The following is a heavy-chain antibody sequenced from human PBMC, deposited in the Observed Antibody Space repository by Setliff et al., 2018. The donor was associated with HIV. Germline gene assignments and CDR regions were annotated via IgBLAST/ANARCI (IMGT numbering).Heavy chain of an antibody. CDR2: MNPNSGNR. Sequence: PGESLKVSCKASGYTFTSYDINWVRRATGQGLEWMGWMNPNSGNRGYAQKFQGRVTMTRITSISTAYMELSSLRSEDTAVYYCVVPAAVGAPDAFDIWGQGTKVTVSS. CDR3: VVPAAVGAPDAFDI. J-gene: IGHJ3*02. D-gene: IGHD2-15*01. CDR1: GYTFTSYD. V-gene: IGHV1-8*02.